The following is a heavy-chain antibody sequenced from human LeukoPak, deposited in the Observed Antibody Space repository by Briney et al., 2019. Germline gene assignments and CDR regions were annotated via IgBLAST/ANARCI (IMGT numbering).Heavy chain of an antibody. J-gene: IGHJ4*02. V-gene: IGHV3-7*01. D-gene: IGHD1-26*01. CDR3: ARDHEGALDY. CDR1: GFTFRSYW. Sequence: GGSLRLSCAASGFTFRSYWMSWVRQAPGKGLEWVANIKQDGSEKYYVDSVKGRFTISRDNAKNSLYLQMNSLRAEDTAVYYCARDHEGALDYWGQGTLVTVSS. CDR2: IKQDGSEK.